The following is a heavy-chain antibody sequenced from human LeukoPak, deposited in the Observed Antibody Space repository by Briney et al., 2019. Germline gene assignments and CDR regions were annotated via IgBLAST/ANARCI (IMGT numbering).Heavy chain of an antibody. Sequence: GGSLRLSCAASGFTVSSNYMSWVRQAPGKGLEWVSVIYSGGSTYYADSVKGRFTISRDNNKNSLYLQMNSLGAEDTAFYYCANLARGYWGQGTLVTVSS. CDR2: IYSGGST. CDR3: ANLARGY. D-gene: IGHD3-10*01. V-gene: IGHV3-53*05. CDR1: GFTVSSNY. J-gene: IGHJ4*02.